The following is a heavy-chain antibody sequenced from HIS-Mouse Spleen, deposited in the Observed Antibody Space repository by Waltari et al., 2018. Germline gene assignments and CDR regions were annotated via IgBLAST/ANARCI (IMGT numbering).Heavy chain of an antibody. D-gene: IGHD3-3*01. J-gene: IGHJ3*02. CDR1: GGSISSYY. V-gene: IGHV4-4*07. CDR3: ARDFHDFWSGYYGGDKKHDAFDI. Sequence: QVQLQESGPGLVKPSETLSLTCTVSGGSISSYYWSWIRQPAGKGLEWIGRIYTSGSTTSNPSRKSRVTMSVDTSKNQFSLKLSSVTAADTAVYYCARDFHDFWSGYYGGDKKHDAFDIWGQGTMVTVSS. CDR2: IYTSGST.